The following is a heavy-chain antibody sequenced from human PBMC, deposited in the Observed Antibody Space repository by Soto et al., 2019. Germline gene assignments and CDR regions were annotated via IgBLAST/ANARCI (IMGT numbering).Heavy chain of an antibody. CDR2: IWYDGSNK. D-gene: IGHD1-26*01. Sequence: GGSMTHSRAASGLSISSYCMHLVRQNPGKGLEWVAIIWYDGSNKYYADSVKGRFTISRDNSKNTLYLQMNSLRAEDTAVYYCASRENGGSYPLDYRGQGTLVTVSS. J-gene: IGHJ4*02. V-gene: IGHV3-33*01. CDR3: ASRENGGSYPLDY. CDR1: GLSISSYC.